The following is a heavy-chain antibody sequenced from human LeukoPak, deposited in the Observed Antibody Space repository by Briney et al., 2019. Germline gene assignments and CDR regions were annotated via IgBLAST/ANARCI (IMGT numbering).Heavy chain of an antibody. J-gene: IGHJ4*02. Sequence: PSETLSLTCTVSGVSISSGSYYWSWIRQPAGKGLEWIGRIYTSGSTNYNPSLKSRVTISVDTSKNQFSLKLSSVTAADTAVYYCARGFYSSGFLDYWGQGTLVTVSS. V-gene: IGHV4-61*02. CDR3: ARGFYSSGFLDY. CDR1: GVSISSGSYY. D-gene: IGHD3-22*01. CDR2: IYTSGST.